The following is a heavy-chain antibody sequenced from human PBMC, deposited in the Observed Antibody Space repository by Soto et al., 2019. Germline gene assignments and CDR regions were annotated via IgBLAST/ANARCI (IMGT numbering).Heavy chain of an antibody. CDR1: GGSFSGYY. V-gene: IGHV4-34*01. J-gene: IGHJ4*02. Sequence: SETLSLTCAVYGGSFSGYYWSWIRQPPGKGLEWIGEINHSGSTNYNPSLKSRVTISVDTSKNQFSLKLSSVTAADTAVYYCAISYGAYRTSLFFDYWGQGTLVTVSS. D-gene: IGHD2-2*01. CDR3: AISYGAYRTSLFFDY. CDR2: INHSGST.